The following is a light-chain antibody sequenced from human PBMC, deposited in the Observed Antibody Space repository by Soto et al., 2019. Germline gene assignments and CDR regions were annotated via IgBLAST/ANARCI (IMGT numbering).Light chain of an antibody. CDR1: ESVSSN. J-gene: IGKJ1*01. Sequence: KVMTQSPATLSVSPGERATLSCRASESVSSNLAWYQQKPGQAPRLLMYGASTRATGTPDRSSGSGSGTEFTLTISSLQSEDFAVYYCQQYDYWPPWTFGQGTKVDIK. CDR3: QQYDYWPPWT. V-gene: IGKV3-15*01. CDR2: GAS.